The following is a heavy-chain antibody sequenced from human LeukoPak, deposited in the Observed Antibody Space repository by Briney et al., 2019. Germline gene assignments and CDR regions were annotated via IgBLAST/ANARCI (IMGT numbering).Heavy chain of an antibody. V-gene: IGHV3-33*01. CDR1: GFTFSSYG. CDR2: IWYDGSNK. J-gene: IGHJ4*02. Sequence: PGRSLRLSCAASGFTFSSYGMHWVRQAPDKGLEWVAVIWYDGSNKYYADSVKGRFTISRDNSKNSLYLQMNSLRAEDTAVYYCARDKFDALDYWGQGTLVTVSS. CDR3: ARDKFDALDY.